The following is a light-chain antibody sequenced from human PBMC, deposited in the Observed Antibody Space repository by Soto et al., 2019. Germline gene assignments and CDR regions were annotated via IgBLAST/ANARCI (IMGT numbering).Light chain of an antibody. V-gene: IGKV1-12*01. CDR2: GAS. J-gene: IGKJ1*01. CDR3: QQANSVPPT. Sequence: DIQMTQSPTSVSASVGDRVTITCRASQDIGNWLAWYQQKPGKAPKLLIFGASSLQSGVPSRFSGNRSGTDFTLTVSGLQXXXXAXXFCQQANSVPPTFGQGTKVDIK. CDR1: QDIGNW.